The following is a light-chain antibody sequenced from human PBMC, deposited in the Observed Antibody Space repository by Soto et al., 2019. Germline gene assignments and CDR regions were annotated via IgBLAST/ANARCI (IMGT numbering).Light chain of an antibody. CDR3: MHGIQTN. J-gene: IGKJ5*01. Sequence: DIVMTQTPLSLPVTPGEPASISCRSSQSLLHSNGCNYLHWYLQKPGQSPQLLVFLGSNRSSGVPDRCSGSGSGTDCTLIISVVEAEDIGVYYFMHGIQTNVGKGTRRESK. CDR1: QSLLHSNGCNY. V-gene: IGKV2-28*01. CDR2: LGS.